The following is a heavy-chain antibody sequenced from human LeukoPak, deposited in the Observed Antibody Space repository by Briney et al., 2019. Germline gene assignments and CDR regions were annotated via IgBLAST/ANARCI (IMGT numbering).Heavy chain of an antibody. Sequence: GGSLRLSCAASGGTFSSYAISWVRQAPGQGLEWMGGIIPIFGTANYAQKFQGRVTITADESTSTAYMELSSLRSEDTAVYYCATLRGVLAGFSSGWPFDYWGQGTLVTVSS. V-gene: IGHV1-69*01. D-gene: IGHD6-19*01. J-gene: IGHJ4*02. CDR1: GGTFSSYA. CDR3: ATLRGVLAGFSSGWPFDY. CDR2: IIPIFGTA.